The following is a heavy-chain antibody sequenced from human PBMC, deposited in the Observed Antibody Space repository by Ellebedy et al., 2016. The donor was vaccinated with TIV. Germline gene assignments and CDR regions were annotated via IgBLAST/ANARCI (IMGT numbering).Heavy chain of an antibody. V-gene: IGHV1-46*01. Sequence: AASVKVSCKATGYTLSSYYMHWVRQAPGQGLEWMGIINPSGCSTTYLQKFQGKVTLTRDTSTSTVYMEMNSLTSVDTAVYYCARGTTVRAYMDVWGKGTTVTVSS. CDR1: GYTLSSYY. CDR2: INPSGCST. D-gene: IGHD4-17*01. CDR3: ARGTTVRAYMDV. J-gene: IGHJ6*03.